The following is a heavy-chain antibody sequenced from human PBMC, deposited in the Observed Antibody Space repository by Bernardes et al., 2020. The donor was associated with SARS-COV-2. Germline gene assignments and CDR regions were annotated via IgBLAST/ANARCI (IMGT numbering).Heavy chain of an antibody. CDR2: INHSGST. CDR1: GGSFSGCY. CDR3: ARAGPPLDAFDI. D-gene: IGHD6-19*01. Sequence: SETLSLTCAVYGGSFSGCYWSWFRRPPGKGLEWIGEINHSGSTNYNPSLKSRVTISVDTSKNQFSLKLSSVTAADTAVYYCARAGPPLDAFDIWGQGTMVTVSS. J-gene: IGHJ3*02. V-gene: IGHV4-34*01.